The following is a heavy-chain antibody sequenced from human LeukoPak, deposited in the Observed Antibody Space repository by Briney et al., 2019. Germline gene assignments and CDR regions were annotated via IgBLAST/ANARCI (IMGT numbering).Heavy chain of an antibody. CDR2: MNSDGSYT. J-gene: IGHJ4*02. V-gene: IGHV3-74*01. Sequence: PGGSLRLSCAASGFTFSAYWMHWVRRAPGKGLMWVSRMNSDGSYTNYADSVKGRFTISRYNPGNTLYLQMNSLRVEDTGVYYCARVIGGSSGYYHFDFWGQGVLVTVSS. CDR3: ARVIGGSSGYYHFDF. CDR1: GFTFSAYW. D-gene: IGHD3-22*01.